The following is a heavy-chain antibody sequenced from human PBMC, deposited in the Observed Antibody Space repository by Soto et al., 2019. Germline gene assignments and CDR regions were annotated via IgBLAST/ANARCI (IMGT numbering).Heavy chain of an antibody. CDR1: GFSFNTSG. Sequence: RLSCAASGFSFNTSGMHWVRQAPGKGLEWVAVIAFDGSQEFYGDSVRGRFTISRDNSKNTLFLQMKSLTPEDTAVYYCATKVRVTNYLYYGMDVWGQGTTVTLYS. D-gene: IGHD2-21*02. CDR2: IAFDGSQE. CDR3: ATKVRVTNYLYYGMDV. V-gene: IGHV3-30*03. J-gene: IGHJ6*02.